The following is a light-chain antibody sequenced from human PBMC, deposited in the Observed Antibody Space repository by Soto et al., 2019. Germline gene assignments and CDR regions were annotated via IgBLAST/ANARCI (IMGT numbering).Light chain of an antibody. V-gene: IGKV3-15*01. J-gene: IGKJ1*01. CDR2: GAS. CDR3: QQYNNWPPWT. Sequence: EIVLTQSPGTLSLYPGERATLSCRASQSVSSNLAWYQQKPGQAPRLLIYGASTRATGIPARFSGRGSGTEFTLTISSLQSEDFAVYYCQQYNNWPPWTFGQGTKVDIK. CDR1: QSVSSN.